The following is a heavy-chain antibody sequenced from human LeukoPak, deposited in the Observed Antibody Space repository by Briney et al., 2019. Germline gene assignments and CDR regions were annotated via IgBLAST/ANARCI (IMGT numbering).Heavy chain of an antibody. CDR1: GFTFSSYA. CDR3: VVPDGPDYYYYYMDV. V-gene: IGHV3-23*01. J-gene: IGHJ6*03. Sequence: GGSLRLSCAASGFTFSSYAMSWVRQAPGKGLEWVSAISGSGGSTYYADSVKGRFTISRDNSKNTLYLQMNSLRAEDTAVYYFVVPDGPDYYYYYMDVWGKGTTVTVSS. D-gene: IGHD2-2*01. CDR2: ISGSGGST.